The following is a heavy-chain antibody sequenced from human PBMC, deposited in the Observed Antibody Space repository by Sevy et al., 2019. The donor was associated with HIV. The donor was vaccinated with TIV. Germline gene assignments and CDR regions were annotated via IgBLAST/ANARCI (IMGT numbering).Heavy chain of an antibody. D-gene: IGHD4-17*01. J-gene: IGHJ4*02. Sequence: GGSLRLSCAASGFTFSSYGMHWVRQAPGKGLEWVAFIRYDGSNKYYANSVKGRFTIPRDNSKNTLYLQMNSLRAEDTAVYYCASTPVTTSNFDYWGQGTLVTVSS. CDR2: IRYDGSNK. V-gene: IGHV3-30*02. CDR1: GFTFSSYG. CDR3: ASTPVTTSNFDY.